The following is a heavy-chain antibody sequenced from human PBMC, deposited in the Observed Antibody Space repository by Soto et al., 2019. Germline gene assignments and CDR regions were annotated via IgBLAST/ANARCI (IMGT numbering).Heavy chain of an antibody. J-gene: IGHJ4*02. Sequence: SETLSLTCTVSGASISYGGSSWSWIRQSPGKGLEWIGYISHLENTYLHPSFKSRLTMSIDRTRNQFSLKLSSVTAADMAVYYCARGGGYDSFDYWGQGVLVTVSS. CDR1: GASISYGGSS. CDR3: ARGGGYDSFDY. CDR2: ISHLENT. V-gene: IGHV4-30-2*06. D-gene: IGHD5-12*01.